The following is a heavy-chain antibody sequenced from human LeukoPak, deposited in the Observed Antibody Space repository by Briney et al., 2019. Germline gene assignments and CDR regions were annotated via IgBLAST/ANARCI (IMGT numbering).Heavy chain of an antibody. Sequence: VASVKVSCKASGYIFTSYYMHWVRQAPGQGLEWMGIINPSGGSTTYAQKFQGRVTMTRDTSTSTVYMELSSLRSEDTAVYYCARDLVRGANPRRTLGYWGQGTLVTVSS. CDR2: INPSGGST. J-gene: IGHJ4*02. V-gene: IGHV1-46*01. CDR3: ARDLVRGANPRRTLGY. D-gene: IGHD3-10*01. CDR1: GYIFTSYY.